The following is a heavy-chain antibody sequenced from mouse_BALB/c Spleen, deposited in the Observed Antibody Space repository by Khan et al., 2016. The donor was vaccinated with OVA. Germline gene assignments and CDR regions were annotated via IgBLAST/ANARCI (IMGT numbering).Heavy chain of an antibody. CDR2: IYPGDGGT. V-gene: IGHV1-87*01. CDR3: ASYRYDCFAY. D-gene: IGHD2-14*01. J-gene: IGHJ2*01. CDR1: GYTFTTYW. Sequence: QMQLEESGAELARPGASVKLSCKASGYTFTTYWMQWVKQRPGQGMEWIGTIYPGDGGTRYTQNFKDKATLTAEKSSNTAYMQLSSLASEDSAVYYCASYRYDCFAYWGQGTTLTVSS.